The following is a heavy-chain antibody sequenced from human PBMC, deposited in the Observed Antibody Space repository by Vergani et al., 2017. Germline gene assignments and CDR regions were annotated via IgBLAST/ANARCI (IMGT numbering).Heavy chain of an antibody. V-gene: IGHV1-2*02. CDR1: GYTFTGYY. Sequence: QVQLVQSGAEVKKPGASVKVSCKASGYTFTGYYMHWVRQAPGQGLEWMGWINPNSGGTNYAQKFQGRVTMTRDTSISTAYMELSRLRSDDTAVYYCARWVSTAVGSNWFDPWGQGTLVTVSS. J-gene: IGHJ5*02. CDR3: ARWVSTAVGSNWFDP. CDR2: INPNSGGT. D-gene: IGHD3-10*01.